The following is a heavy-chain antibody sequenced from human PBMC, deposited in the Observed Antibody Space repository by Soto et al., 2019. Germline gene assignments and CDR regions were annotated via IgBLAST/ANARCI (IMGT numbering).Heavy chain of an antibody. CDR1: GGSISSGGYY. Sequence: SETLSLTCTVSGGSISSGGYYWSWIRQHPGKGLEWIGYIYYSGSTYYNPSLKSRVTISVDTSKSQFSLKLSSVTAADTAVYYCARSAVGFLDYWDQGTLVTVSS. J-gene: IGHJ4*02. V-gene: IGHV4-31*03. D-gene: IGHD3-10*01. CDR3: ARSAVGFLDY. CDR2: IYYSGST.